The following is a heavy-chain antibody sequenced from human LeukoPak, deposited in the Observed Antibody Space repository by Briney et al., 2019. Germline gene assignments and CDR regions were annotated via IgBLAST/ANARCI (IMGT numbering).Heavy chain of an antibody. J-gene: IGHJ3*02. V-gene: IGHV3-7*01. CDR2: IKQDGSEK. CDR1: GFTFSSYW. D-gene: IGHD2-2*01. Sequence: GGSLRLSCAASGFTFSSYWMSWVRQAPGKGLEWVANIKQDGSEKYYVDSVKGRFTISRDNAKNSLYLQMNSLRAEDTAVYYCAAITYQLLDLYAFDIWGQGTMVTVSS. CDR3: AAITYQLLDLYAFDI.